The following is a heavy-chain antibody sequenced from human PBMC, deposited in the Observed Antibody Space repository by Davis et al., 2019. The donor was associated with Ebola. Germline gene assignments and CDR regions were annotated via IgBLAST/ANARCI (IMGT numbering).Heavy chain of an antibody. Sequence: MPSETLSLTCTVSGYSISSGYYWGWIRQPPGKGLEWIGSIYHSGSTYYNPSLKSRVTISVDTSKNQFSLKLSSVTAADTAVYYCARSRADVVVVAATVLYYYYGMDVWGKGTTVTVSS. CDR2: IYHSGST. CDR3: ARSRADVVVVAATVLYYYYGMDV. V-gene: IGHV4-38-2*02. J-gene: IGHJ6*04. CDR1: GYSISSGYY. D-gene: IGHD2-15*01.